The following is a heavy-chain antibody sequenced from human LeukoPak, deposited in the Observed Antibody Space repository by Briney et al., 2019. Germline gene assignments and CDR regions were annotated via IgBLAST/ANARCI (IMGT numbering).Heavy chain of an antibody. Sequence: SQTLSLTCTASGGSISSGDYYWSWIRQPPGTGLEWIGYIYYSGSTYYNPSLKSRVTISVDTSKNQFSLKLSSVTAADTAVYYCARTQLYCSSTSCYVNWFDPWGQGTLVTVSS. CDR2: IYYSGST. D-gene: IGHD2-2*01. V-gene: IGHV4-30-4*01. J-gene: IGHJ5*02. CDR3: ARTQLYCSSTSCYVNWFDP. CDR1: GGSISSGDYY.